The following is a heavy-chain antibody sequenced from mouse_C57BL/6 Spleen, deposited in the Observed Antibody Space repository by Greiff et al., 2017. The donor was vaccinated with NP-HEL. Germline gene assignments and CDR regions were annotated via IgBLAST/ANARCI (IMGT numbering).Heavy chain of an antibody. V-gene: IGHV5-4*01. CDR2: ISDGGSYT. CDR3: AREGVWSYAMDY. J-gene: IGHJ4*01. CDR1: GFTFSSYA. D-gene: IGHD2-10*02. Sequence: EVKLMESGGGLVKPGGSLKLSCAASGFTFSSYAMSWVRQTPEKRLEWVATISDGGSYTYYPDNVKGRFTISRDNAKNNLYLQMSHLKSEDTAMYYGAREGVWSYAMDYWGQGTSVTVSS.